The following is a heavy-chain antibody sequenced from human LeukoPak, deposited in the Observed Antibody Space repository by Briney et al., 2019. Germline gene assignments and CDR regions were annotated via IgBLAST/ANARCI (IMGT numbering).Heavy chain of an antibody. J-gene: IGHJ6*03. V-gene: IGHV4-59*11. CDR1: GGPISSQH. CDR2: IYYSGNI. D-gene: IGHD2-15*01. Sequence: PSETLSLTCTVSGGPISSQHWSWIRQPPGKGLEWIGYIYYSGNINYNPSLKSRVTISVDTSNNQFSLKLRSVTAADTAVYYCAVGDISYYYYMSVWGKGTTVTVSS. CDR3: AVGDISYYYYMSV.